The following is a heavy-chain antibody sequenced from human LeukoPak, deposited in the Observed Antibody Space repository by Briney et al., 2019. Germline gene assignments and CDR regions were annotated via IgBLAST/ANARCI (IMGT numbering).Heavy chain of an antibody. CDR2: VSPPGGGT. CDR3: ARDLAWGAFDY. D-gene: IGHD7-27*01. CDR1: GFTFSSYA. Sequence: GGSLRLSCAASGFTFSSYAMSWVRLAPGKGLEWVSGVSPPGGGTYYADSVKGRFTISRDDSRNTLSLQMNSLRVEDTAVYYCARDLAWGAFDYWGPGILVAVSS. J-gene: IGHJ4*02. V-gene: IGHV3-23*01.